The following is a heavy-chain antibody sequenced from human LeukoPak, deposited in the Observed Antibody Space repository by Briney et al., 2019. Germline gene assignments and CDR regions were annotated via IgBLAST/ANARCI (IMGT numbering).Heavy chain of an antibody. CDR1: RFTSINAW. Sequence: GGSLRLSCAIPRFTSINAWMTWVRQAPGKGLEWVSYISSSGSTIYYADSVKGRFTISRDNAKNSLYLQMNSLRAEDTAVYYCARANGYSSSWYGDAFDIWGQGTMVTVSS. CDR2: ISSSGSTI. D-gene: IGHD6-13*01. CDR3: ARANGYSSSWYGDAFDI. J-gene: IGHJ3*02. V-gene: IGHV3-11*04.